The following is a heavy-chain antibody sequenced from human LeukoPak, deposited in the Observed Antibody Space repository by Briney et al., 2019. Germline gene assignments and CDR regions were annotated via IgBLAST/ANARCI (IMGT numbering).Heavy chain of an antibody. Sequence: GGSLRLSCAASGFTFSSYSMNWVRQAPGKGLEWVSSISSSSSYIYYADSVKGRFTISRDNAKNTLYLQMSSLRAEDTAVYYCAREGSGSGAFDTWGQGTMVTVSS. J-gene: IGHJ3*02. D-gene: IGHD3-3*01. CDR3: AREGSGSGAFDT. V-gene: IGHV3-21*01. CDR1: GFTFSSYS. CDR2: ISSSSSYI.